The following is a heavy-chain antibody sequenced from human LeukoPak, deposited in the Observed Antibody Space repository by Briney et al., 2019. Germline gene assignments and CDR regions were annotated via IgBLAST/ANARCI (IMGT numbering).Heavy chain of an antibody. CDR2: INHSGST. Sequence: PSETLSLTCAVYGGSFSGYYWSWIRQPPGKGLEWIGEINHSGSTNYNPSLKSRVTISVDTSKNQFSLKLSSVTAADTAVYYCARGRGITMVRGVWFDSWGQGTLVTVSS. CDR3: ARGRGITMVRGVWFDS. J-gene: IGHJ5*01. CDR1: GGSFSGYY. V-gene: IGHV4-34*01. D-gene: IGHD3-10*01.